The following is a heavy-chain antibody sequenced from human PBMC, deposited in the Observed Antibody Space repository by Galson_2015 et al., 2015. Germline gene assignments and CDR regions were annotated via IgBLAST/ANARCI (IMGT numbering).Heavy chain of an antibody. CDR1: GFTFSSYS. CDR2: ISSSSSYI. Sequence: SLRLSCAASGFTFSSYSMNWVRQAPGKGLEWVSSISSSSSYIYYADSVKGRFTISRDNAKNSLYLQMNSLRAEDTAVYYCARDTARIVGGSLAIDYWGQGTLVTVSS. V-gene: IGHV3-21*01. J-gene: IGHJ4*02. D-gene: IGHD1-26*01. CDR3: ARDTARIVGGSLAIDY.